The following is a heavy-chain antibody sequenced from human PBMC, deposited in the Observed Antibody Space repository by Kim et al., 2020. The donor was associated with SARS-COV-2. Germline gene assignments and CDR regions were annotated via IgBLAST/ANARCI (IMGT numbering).Heavy chain of an antibody. CDR2: IYYSGST. V-gene: IGHV4-59*01. D-gene: IGHD1-26*01. J-gene: IGHJ6*02. CDR1: GGSISSYY. Sequence: SETLSLTCTVSGGSISSYYWSWIRQPPGKGLEWIGYIYYSGSTNYNPSLKSRVTISVDTSKNQFSLKLSSVTAADTAVYYCATIGADYYYYYGMDVWGQGNTVTVSS. CDR3: ATIGADYYYYYGMDV.